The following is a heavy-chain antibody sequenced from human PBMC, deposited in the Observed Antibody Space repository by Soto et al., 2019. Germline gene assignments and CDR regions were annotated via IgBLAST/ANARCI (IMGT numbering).Heavy chain of an antibody. D-gene: IGHD4-4*01. CDR2: IIPIFGTA. J-gene: IGHJ6*02. V-gene: IGHV1-69*12. CDR3: ARDLGFIRYSNYYYYGMDV. Sequence: QVQLVQSGAEVKKPGSSVKVSCKASGGTFSSYAISWVRQAPGQGLEWMGGIIPIFGTANYAQKFQGRVTITADESTSTAYMELSSLRSEDTAVYYCARDLGFIRYSNYYYYGMDVWGQGTTVTVSS. CDR1: GGTFSSYA.